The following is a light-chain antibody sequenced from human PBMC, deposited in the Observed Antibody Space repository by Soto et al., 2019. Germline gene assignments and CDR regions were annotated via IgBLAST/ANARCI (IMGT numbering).Light chain of an antibody. CDR3: FSYTTGTTNV. CDR2: EVN. CDR1: NSDIGGYNF. Sequence: QSALTQAASVSGSPGQSITISCDETNSDIGGYNFVSWYQQHPGKAPKLMIFEVNKRPSGVSNRFSGSKSGNTASLTISGLQAEDEADYFCFSYTTGTTNVFGTGTKLTVL. V-gene: IGLV2-14*01. J-gene: IGLJ1*01.